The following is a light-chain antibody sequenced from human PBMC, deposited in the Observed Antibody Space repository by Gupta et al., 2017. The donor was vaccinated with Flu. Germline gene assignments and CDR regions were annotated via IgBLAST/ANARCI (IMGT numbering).Light chain of an antibody. J-gene: IGLJ2*01. V-gene: IGLV2-14*01. CDR2: EVS. CDR1: SSDVGGYNY. Sequence: QSALTQPASVSGSPGQSITISCTGTSSDVGGYNYVSWYQQHPGKAPKLMIYEVSNRPSGVSNRFSGSKSGNTASLTISGRQAEDEADYYCSSYTIISPVVFGGGTKLTVL. CDR3: SSYTIISPVV.